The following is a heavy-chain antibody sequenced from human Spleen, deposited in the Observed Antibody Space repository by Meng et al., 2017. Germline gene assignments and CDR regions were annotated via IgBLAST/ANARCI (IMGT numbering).Heavy chain of an antibody. CDR1: GYTLTDYY. CDR2: ISGYNGNT. V-gene: IGHV1-18*04. CDR3: ARDWDTAMVYDY. J-gene: IGHJ4*02. D-gene: IGHD5-18*01. Sequence: QVQLVQSGAEVKKPGASVKVSCRASGYTLTDYYMHWVRQAPGQGLEWMGWISGYNGNTNYAQEFQGRVTMTTDISTSTAYMELTSLSYDDTAVYYCARDWDTAMVYDYWGQGTLVTVSS.